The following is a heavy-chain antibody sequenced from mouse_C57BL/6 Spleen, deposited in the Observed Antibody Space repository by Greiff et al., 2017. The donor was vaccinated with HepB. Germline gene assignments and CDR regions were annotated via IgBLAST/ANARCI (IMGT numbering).Heavy chain of an antibody. CDR2: IDPSDSET. CDR1: GYTFTSYW. D-gene: IGHD2-4*01. J-gene: IGHJ1*03. V-gene: IGHV1-52*01. CDR3: ARDYYGYFDV. Sequence: VQLQQPGAELVRPGSSVKLSCKASGYTFTSYWMHWVKQRPIQGLEWIGNIDPSDSETHYNQKFKDKATLTVDKSSSTAYMQLSSLTAEDSAVYYCARDYYGYFDVWGTGTTVTVSS.